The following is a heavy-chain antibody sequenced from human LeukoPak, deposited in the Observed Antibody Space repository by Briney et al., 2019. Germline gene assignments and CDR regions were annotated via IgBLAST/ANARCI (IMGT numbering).Heavy chain of an antibody. D-gene: IGHD2-8*01. Sequence: GESLKISCKGSGYDFTTYWIAWVRQMPGKGLEWMGIIYPGDSDTRYNPSFQGQVTISADTSINTAYLQWSSLRASDTAIYYCTRRGRAPSNRFDPWGQGTLVTVSS. V-gene: IGHV5-51*01. J-gene: IGHJ5*02. CDR1: GYDFTTYW. CDR2: IYPGDSDT. CDR3: TRRGRAPSNRFDP.